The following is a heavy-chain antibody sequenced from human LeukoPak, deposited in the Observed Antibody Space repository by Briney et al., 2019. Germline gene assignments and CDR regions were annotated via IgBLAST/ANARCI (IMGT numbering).Heavy chain of an antibody. Sequence: SETLSLTCAVYGGSFSGYYWSWIRQPPGKGLDWIGEINHSGSTNYNPSLKSRVTISVDTSKNQFSLKLSSVTAADTAVYYCARGRAAAGTFGSKSSLYYGMDVWGKGTTVTVSS. J-gene: IGHJ6*04. CDR2: INHSGST. CDR3: ARGRAAAGTFGSKSSLYYGMDV. D-gene: IGHD6-13*01. V-gene: IGHV4-34*01. CDR1: GGSFSGYY.